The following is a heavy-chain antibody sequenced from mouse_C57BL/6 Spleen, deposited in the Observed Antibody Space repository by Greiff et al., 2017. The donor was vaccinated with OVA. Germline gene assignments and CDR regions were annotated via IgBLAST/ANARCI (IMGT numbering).Heavy chain of an antibody. D-gene: IGHD1-1*01. Sequence: VQLQQSGTVLARPGASVKMSCKTSGYTFTSYWMHWVKQRPGQGLEWIGAIYPGNSDTSYNQKFKGKAKLTAVTSASTAYMELSSLTNEDSAVYYCTREDGSSYAMDYWGQGTSVTVSS. V-gene: IGHV1-5*01. CDR1: GYTFTSYW. J-gene: IGHJ4*01. CDR3: TREDGSSYAMDY. CDR2: IYPGNSDT.